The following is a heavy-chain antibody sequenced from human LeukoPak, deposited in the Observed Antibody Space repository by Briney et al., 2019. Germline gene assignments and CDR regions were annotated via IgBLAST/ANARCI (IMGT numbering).Heavy chain of an antibody. CDR3: ARHSPAVGYYDSSGYYSWLDP. J-gene: IGHJ5*02. V-gene: IGHV1-2*02. CDR2: INPNSGGT. CDR1: GYTFTGYY. Sequence: GASVKVSCKASGYTFTGYYMHWVRQAPGQGLEWMGWINPNSGGTNYAQKFQGRVTMTRDKSISTAYLQWSSLKASDTAMYYCARHSPAVGYYDSSGYYSWLDPWGQGTLVTVSS. D-gene: IGHD3-22*01.